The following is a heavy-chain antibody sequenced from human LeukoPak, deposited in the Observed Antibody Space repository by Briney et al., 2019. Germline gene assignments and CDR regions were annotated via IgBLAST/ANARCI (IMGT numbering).Heavy chain of an antibody. J-gene: IGHJ3*02. Sequence: ASVKVSCKASGGTFSSYAISWVRQAPGQRLEWMVWINPKSGGTVSAQKFQGRVTMTRDASSSIVYMELSRLRFDDTVVYYCARGPRITIFGVVMANDAFDIWGQGTMVTVSS. CDR2: INPKSGGT. D-gene: IGHD3-3*01. CDR1: GGTFSSYA. CDR3: ARGPRITIFGVVMANDAFDI. V-gene: IGHV1-2*02.